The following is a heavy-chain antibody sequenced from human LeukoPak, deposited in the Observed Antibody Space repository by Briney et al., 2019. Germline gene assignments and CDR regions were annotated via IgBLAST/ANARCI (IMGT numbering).Heavy chain of an antibody. J-gene: IGHJ4*02. CDR3: AGASGAPDY. V-gene: IGHV4-59*08. Sequence: PSETLSLTCTVSGGSISSYYWSWIRQPPGKGLEWIGYIYYSGSTNYNPSLKSRVTISVDTSKNQFSLKLSSVTAADTAVYYCAGASGAPDYWGQGTLVTVSS. CDR2: IYYSGST. D-gene: IGHD2-15*01. CDR1: GGSISSYY.